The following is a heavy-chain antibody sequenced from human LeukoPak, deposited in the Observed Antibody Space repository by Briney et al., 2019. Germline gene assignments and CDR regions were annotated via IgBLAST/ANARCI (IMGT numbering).Heavy chain of an antibody. V-gene: IGHV3-53*01. D-gene: IGHD6-19*01. CDR3: ASPGGWYDDGKYLQH. J-gene: IGHJ1*01. CDR1: GFAVISNY. Sequence: PGGSLRISCAASGFAVISNYMNWVRQAPGKGLEWVSVIYSGGSTYYADSVKGRFTISRDNFKNTLYLQMNSLRAEDTAVYYCASPGGWYDDGKYLQHWGQGTLVTVS. CDR2: IYSGGST.